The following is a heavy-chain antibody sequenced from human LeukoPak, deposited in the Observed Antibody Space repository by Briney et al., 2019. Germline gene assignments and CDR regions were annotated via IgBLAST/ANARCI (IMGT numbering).Heavy chain of an antibody. D-gene: IGHD3-22*01. V-gene: IGHV1-18*01. Sequence: ASVKVSCKASGYTFTSYGISWVRQAPGQGRGWMGWISAYNGNTNYAQKLQGRVTMTTDTSTSTAYMELRSLRSDDTAVYYCARVLYYDSSGYEPYYFDYWGQGTLVTVSS. J-gene: IGHJ4*02. CDR2: ISAYNGNT. CDR1: GYTFTSYG. CDR3: ARVLYYDSSGYEPYYFDY.